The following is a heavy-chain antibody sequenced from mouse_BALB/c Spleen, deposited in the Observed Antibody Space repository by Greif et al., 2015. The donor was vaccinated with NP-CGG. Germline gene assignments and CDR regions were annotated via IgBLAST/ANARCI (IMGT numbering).Heavy chain of an antibody. V-gene: IGHV5-12-1*01. CDR2: ISSGGGST. CDR3: ARYDGYYYYAMDY. J-gene: IGHJ4*01. CDR1: GFAFSSYD. D-gene: IGHD2-3*01. Sequence: EVQLVESGGGLVKPGGSLKLSCAASGFAFSSYDMSWVRQTPEKGLEWVAYISSGGGSTYYPDTVKGRFTISRDNAKNTLYLQMSSLKSEDTAMYYCARYDGYYYYAMDYWGQGTSVTVSS.